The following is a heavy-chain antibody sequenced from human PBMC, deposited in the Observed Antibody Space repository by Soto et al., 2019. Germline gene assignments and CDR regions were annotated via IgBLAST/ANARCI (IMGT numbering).Heavy chain of an antibody. CDR2: ISGSGGST. CDR3: AKDSFPNYYDSSGYYYGGNWFDP. Sequence: GGSLRLSCAASGFTFSSYAMSWVRQAPGKGLEWVSAISGSGGSTYYADSVKGRFTISRDNSKNTLYLQMNSLRAEDTAVYYCAKDSFPNYYDSSGYYYGGNWFDPWGQGTLVTVSS. V-gene: IGHV3-23*01. J-gene: IGHJ5*02. CDR1: GFTFSSYA. D-gene: IGHD3-22*01.